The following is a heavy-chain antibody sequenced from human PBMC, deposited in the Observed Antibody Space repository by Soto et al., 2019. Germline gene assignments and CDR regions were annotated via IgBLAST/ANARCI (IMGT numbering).Heavy chain of an antibody. Sequence: QLQLQESGPGLVKPSETLSLTCTVSGGSISSSSYYWGWIRQPPGKGLEWIGSIYYSGGTYYNPSPTSRVTISVDTAKNKFSLKLIYVTAADKAVEYCARSPTNSGSSTSTGAYFDYWGQGTLVTVSS. V-gene: IGHV4-39*01. CDR1: GGSISSSSYY. J-gene: IGHJ4*02. CDR2: IYYSGGT. D-gene: IGHD1-1*01. CDR3: ARSPTNSGSSTSTGAYFDY.